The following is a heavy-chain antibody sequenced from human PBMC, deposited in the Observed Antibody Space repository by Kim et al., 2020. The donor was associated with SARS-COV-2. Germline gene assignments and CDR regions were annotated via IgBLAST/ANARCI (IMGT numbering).Heavy chain of an antibody. CDR3: ARDLAVAGQYYYYGMDV. CDR1: GFTFSSYW. Sequence: GGSLRLSCAASGFTFSSYWMHWVRQAPGKGLVWVSRINSDGSSTSYADSVKGRFTISRDNAKNTLYLQMNSLRAEDTAVYYCARDLAVAGQYYYYGMDVWGQGTTVTVSS. V-gene: IGHV3-74*01. J-gene: IGHJ6*02. D-gene: IGHD6-19*01. CDR2: INSDGSST.